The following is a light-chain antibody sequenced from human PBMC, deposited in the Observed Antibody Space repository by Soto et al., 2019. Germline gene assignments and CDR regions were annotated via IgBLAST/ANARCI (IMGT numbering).Light chain of an antibody. CDR3: LQTLQTPPT. V-gene: IGKV2-28*01. CDR2: LTS. Sequence: EIVMTQSPLSLPVTPGEPASISCRSSQSLLHSDGYNYLDWYLQRSGQSPQLLIHLTSNRASGVPHRFSASRSGTDFTLHISRVEAEDVGVYYCLQTLQTPPTFAQGPKVQIK. J-gene: IGKJ1*01. CDR1: QSLLHSDGYNY.